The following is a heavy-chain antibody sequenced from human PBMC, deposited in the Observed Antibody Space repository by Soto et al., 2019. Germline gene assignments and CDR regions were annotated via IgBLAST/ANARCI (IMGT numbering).Heavy chain of an antibody. D-gene: IGHD3-10*01. CDR3: ARVLITMVRGVMGALAI. Sequence: GASVKVSCKASGYTFTSYAMHWVRQAPGQRLEWMGWINAGNGNTKYSQKFQGRVTITRDTSASTAYMELSSLRSEDTAVYYCARVLITMVRGVMGALAIWGQGTMVTVSS. CDR2: INAGNGNT. V-gene: IGHV1-3*01. CDR1: GYTFTSYA. J-gene: IGHJ3*02.